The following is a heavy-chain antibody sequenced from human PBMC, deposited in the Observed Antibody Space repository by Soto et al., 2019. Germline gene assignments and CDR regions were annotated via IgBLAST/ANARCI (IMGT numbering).Heavy chain of an antibody. CDR1: GFICSSYG. Sequence: LRLSCAASGFICSSYGMSWVRQAPGKGLEWVSTILVGGSTHYEDSVKGRFTISRDGSKNTVYLQMNSLTAGDTAVYYCAKATATGGGAFDICGQGTMGTVSS. V-gene: IGHV3-23*01. CDR3: AKATATGGGAFDI. D-gene: IGHD2-8*02. J-gene: IGHJ3*02. CDR2: ILVGGST.